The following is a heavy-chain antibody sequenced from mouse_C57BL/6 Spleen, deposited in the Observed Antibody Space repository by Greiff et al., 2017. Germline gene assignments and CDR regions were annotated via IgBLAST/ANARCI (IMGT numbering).Heavy chain of an antibody. D-gene: IGHD2-10*02. CDR1: GYTFTSYW. CDR2: IDPSDSYT. V-gene: IGHV1-59*01. CDR3: AREGYDYDAMDD. J-gene: IGHJ4*01. Sequence: VQLQQPGAELVRPGTSVKLSCKASGYTFTSYWMHWVKQRPGQGLEWIGVIDPSDSYTNYNQKFKGKATLTVDTSSSTAYMQLSSLTSEDAAVYYCAREGYDYDAMDDWGQGTSVTVSS.